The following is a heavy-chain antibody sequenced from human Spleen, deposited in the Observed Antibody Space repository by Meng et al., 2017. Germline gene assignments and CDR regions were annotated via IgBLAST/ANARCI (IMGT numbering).Heavy chain of an antibody. CDR2: IYYSGST. V-gene: IGHV4-61*01. CDR1: GGSISSGSYY. CDR3: ARDRIAMVRGVTSFNAYYYYGMDV. Sequence: SETLSLTCTVSGGSISSGSYYWSWIRQPPGKGLEWIGYIYYSGSTNYNPSLKSRVTISVDTSKNQFSLKLSSGTAADTAVYFCARDRIAMVRGVTSFNAYYYYGMDVWGQGTTVTVSS. D-gene: IGHD3-10*01. J-gene: IGHJ6*02.